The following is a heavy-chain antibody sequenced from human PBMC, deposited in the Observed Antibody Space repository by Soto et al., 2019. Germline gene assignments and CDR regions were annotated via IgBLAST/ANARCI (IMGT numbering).Heavy chain of an antibody. J-gene: IGHJ3*02. Sequence: QVQLVESGGGVDQPGRSLRLSCAASGFTFSSYAMHWVRQAPGKGLEWVAVISYDGSNKYYADSVKGRFTISRDNSKNTLYLQMNSLRAEDTAVYYCARDSLAARLAFDIWGQGTMVTVSS. CDR1: GFTFSSYA. CDR3: ARDSLAARLAFDI. D-gene: IGHD6-6*01. CDR2: ISYDGSNK. V-gene: IGHV3-30-3*01.